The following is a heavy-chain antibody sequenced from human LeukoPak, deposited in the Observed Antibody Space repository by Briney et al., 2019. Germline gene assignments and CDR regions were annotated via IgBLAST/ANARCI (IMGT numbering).Heavy chain of an antibody. CDR3: AKDFVGRPWWYFDL. V-gene: IGHV3-23*01. Sequence: SGGSLRLSCAASGFTFSSYAMSWVRQAPGKGLEWVSAISGSGGSTYYADSVKGRFTISRDNSKNTLYLQMNSLRAEDTAVYYCAKDFVGRPWWYFDLWGRGTLVTVSS. D-gene: IGHD1-26*01. CDR2: ISGSGGST. CDR1: GFTFSSYA. J-gene: IGHJ2*01.